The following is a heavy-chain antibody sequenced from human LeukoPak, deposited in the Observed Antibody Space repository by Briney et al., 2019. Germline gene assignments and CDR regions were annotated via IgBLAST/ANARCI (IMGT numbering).Heavy chain of an antibody. Sequence: PGRSLRLSCAASGFTFSSYGMHWVRQAPGKGLEWVAVIWYGGSNKYYADSVRGRFTISRDNSKNTLYLQMNSLRAEDTAVYHCARGSGSSWYFGYFQHWGQGTLVTVSS. D-gene: IGHD6-13*01. CDR3: ARGSGSSWYFGYFQH. J-gene: IGHJ1*01. CDR2: IWYGGSNK. CDR1: GFTFSSYG. V-gene: IGHV3-33*08.